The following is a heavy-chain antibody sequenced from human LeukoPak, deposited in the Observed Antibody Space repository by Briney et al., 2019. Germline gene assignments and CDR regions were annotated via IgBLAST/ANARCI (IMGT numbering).Heavy chain of an antibody. V-gene: IGHV4-4*09. CDR3: SRSSTYYGSFDP. Sequence: TSETLSLTCTVSGVSITSDYWSWIRQPPGKGLEWIGFLYTGGNTIYNPSLKRRVTISVEKSKKQFSLKWTSVTAADTAVYYCSRSSTYYGSFDPWGQGTLVTVSS. D-gene: IGHD3-3*01. J-gene: IGHJ5*02. CDR2: LYTGGNT. CDR1: GVSITSDY.